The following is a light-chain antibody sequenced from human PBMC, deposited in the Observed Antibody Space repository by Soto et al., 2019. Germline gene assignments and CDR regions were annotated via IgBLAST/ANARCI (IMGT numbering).Light chain of an antibody. CDR1: QSVSSSY. CDR3: QQYGSSPPWT. CDR2: GAS. V-gene: IGKV3-20*01. J-gene: IGKJ1*01. Sequence: EIVLTQSPGTLSLSPGERDTLSCRASQSVSSSYLAWYQQKPGQAPRLLIYGASYRATGIPDRLSGSGCGTDYTIIIGRLVHEDFAVYYCQQYGSSPPWTFGQGTKVEIK.